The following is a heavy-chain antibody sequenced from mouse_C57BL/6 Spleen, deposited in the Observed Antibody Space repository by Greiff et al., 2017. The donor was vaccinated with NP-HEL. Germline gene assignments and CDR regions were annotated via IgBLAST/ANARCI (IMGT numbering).Heavy chain of an antibody. CDR3: ARPYDGYYEGFAY. CDR2: IYPGDGDT. D-gene: IGHD2-3*01. CDR1: GYAFSSSW. J-gene: IGHJ3*01. V-gene: IGHV1-82*01. Sequence: VKLMESGPELVKPGASVKISCKASGYAFSSSWMNWVKQRPGKGLEWIGRIYPGDGDTNYNGKFKGKATLTADKSSSTAYMQLSSLTSEDSAVYFCARPYDGYYEGFAYWGQGTLVTVSA.